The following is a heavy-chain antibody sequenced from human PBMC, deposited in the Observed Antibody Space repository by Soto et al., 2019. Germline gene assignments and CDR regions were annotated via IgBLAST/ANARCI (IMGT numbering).Heavy chain of an antibody. V-gene: IGHV3-64*01. CDR2: ISSDGNTT. Sequence: EVQLVESGGGLVQPGGSLRLSCAASGFTFNSYAMEWVRQAPGKGLEYVSGISSDGNTTYYANSVKGRFTISRDNSKNTLYLQMGSLRAEDMAVYYCARLYDFWSVYFAGYGMDVWGQGTTVTVSS. CDR1: GFTFNSYA. D-gene: IGHD3-3*01. CDR3: ARLYDFWSVYFAGYGMDV. J-gene: IGHJ6*02.